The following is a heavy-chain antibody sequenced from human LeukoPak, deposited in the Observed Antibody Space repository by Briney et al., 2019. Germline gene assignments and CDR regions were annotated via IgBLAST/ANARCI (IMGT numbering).Heavy chain of an antibody. Sequence: GGSLRLSCAASGFTFSSYGMHWVRQAPGKGLEWVAVISYDGSNKYYADSVKGRFTISRDNSKNTLYLQMNSLRAEDTAVYYCAKDRRSGSGWSLFDYWGQGTLVTASS. D-gene: IGHD6-19*01. CDR2: ISYDGSNK. CDR3: AKDRRSGSGWSLFDY. CDR1: GFTFSSYG. V-gene: IGHV3-30*18. J-gene: IGHJ4*02.